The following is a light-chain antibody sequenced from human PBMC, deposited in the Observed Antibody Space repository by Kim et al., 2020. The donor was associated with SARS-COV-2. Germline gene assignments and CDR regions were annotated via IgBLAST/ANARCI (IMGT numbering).Light chain of an antibody. CDR2: YDT. CDR1: SIGSKS. V-gene: IGLV3-21*04. CDR3: QVWDRSTNRV. J-gene: IGLJ3*02. Sequence: SYELTQPPSLSVAPGKTARITCGGDSIGSKSVHWYQQKPGQAPVVVIYYDTGRPSGVPERFSGSNSGDTATLTISRVEAGDEADYYCQVWDRSTNRVFGGGTKLTFL.